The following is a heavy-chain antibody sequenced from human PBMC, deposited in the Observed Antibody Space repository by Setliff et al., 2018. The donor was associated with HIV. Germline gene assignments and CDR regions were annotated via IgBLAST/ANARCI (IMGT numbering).Heavy chain of an antibody. CDR2: IYTSGST. CDR3: ARELGLGTYYYDSTGYPKANAFDI. Sequence: TSETLSLTCTVSGDSISSGNYYWSWIRQPAGKGLEWIGRIYTSGSTKYNPSLKSPVTISVDTSRNQFSLKLSSVTAADTAVYYCARELGLGTYYYDSTGYPKANAFDIWGKGQWSPSPQ. CDR1: GDSISSGNYY. V-gene: IGHV4-61*02. D-gene: IGHD3-22*01. J-gene: IGHJ3*02.